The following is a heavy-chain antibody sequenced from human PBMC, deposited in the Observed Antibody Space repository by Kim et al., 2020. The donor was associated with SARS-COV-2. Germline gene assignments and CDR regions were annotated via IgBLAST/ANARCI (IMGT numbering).Heavy chain of an antibody. D-gene: IGHD1-1*01. J-gene: IGHJ3*02. CDR2: INHSGST. Sequence: SETLSLICAVYGGSFSGYYWSWIRQPPGKGLEWIGEINHSGSTNYNPSLKSRVTISVDTSKNQFSLKLSSVTAADTAVYYCASTTGHDVGGQVVLFDIWGQGTMVTVSS. V-gene: IGHV4-34*01. CDR1: GGSFSGYY. CDR3: ASTTGHDVGGQVVLFDI.